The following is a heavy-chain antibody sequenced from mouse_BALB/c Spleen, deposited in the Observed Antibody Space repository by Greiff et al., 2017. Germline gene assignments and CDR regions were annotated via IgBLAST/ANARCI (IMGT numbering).Heavy chain of an antibody. CDR3: ERGRNRFDY. CDR2: ISSGGSYT. J-gene: IGHJ2*01. Sequence: EVKLVESGGGLVKPGGSLKLSRSASGFSFSCYAMSLVRQSPEKRLEWVAEISSGGSYTYYPDTVTGRFTIPRDNAKDTLYLEMRSLRSENAAMYCCERGRNRFDYWGQGTTLTVSS. V-gene: IGHV5-9-4*01. CDR1: GFSFSCYA.